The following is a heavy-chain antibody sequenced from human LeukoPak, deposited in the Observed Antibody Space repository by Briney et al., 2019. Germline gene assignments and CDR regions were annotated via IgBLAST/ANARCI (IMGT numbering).Heavy chain of an antibody. CDR1: GGSISSYY. V-gene: IGHV4-4*07. D-gene: IGHD6-13*01. J-gene: IGHJ3*02. Sequence: PSETLSLTCTVSGGSISSYYWSWIRQPAGKGLEWIGRIYTSGSTNYNPSLKSRVTMSVDTSKNQFSLKLSSVTAADTAVYYCAREQQLPPEGAFDIWGRGTMVTVSS. CDR2: IYTSGST. CDR3: AREQQLPPEGAFDI.